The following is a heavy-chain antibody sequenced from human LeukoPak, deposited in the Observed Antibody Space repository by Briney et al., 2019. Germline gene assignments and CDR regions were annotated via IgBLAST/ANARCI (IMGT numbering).Heavy chain of an antibody. CDR1: GGSISSSSYY. CDR2: IYYSGRT. V-gene: IGHV4-39*01. J-gene: IGHJ4*02. D-gene: IGHD6-19*01. Sequence: SETLSLTCTVSGGSISSSSYYWGWIRQPPGKGLEWIGNIYYSGRTYYNPSLKSRVTISVDTSKNQFSLKLSSVTATDTAVYYCARTQKRIAVAVSWYFDYWGQGTLVTVSS. CDR3: ARTQKRIAVAVSWYFDY.